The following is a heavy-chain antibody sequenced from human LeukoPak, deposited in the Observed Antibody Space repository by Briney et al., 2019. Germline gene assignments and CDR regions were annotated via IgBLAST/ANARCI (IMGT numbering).Heavy chain of an antibody. Sequence: SETLSLTCTVSGDPISSYYWSWIRQPAGKGLEWIGRIHTSGTTNYNSSLKSRLTMSVDTSKNQFSLKLSSVTAADTAVYYCARLGSSGSAQYFQDWGQGTLVTVSS. D-gene: IGHD6-19*01. CDR2: IHTSGTT. CDR1: GDPISSYY. J-gene: IGHJ1*01. CDR3: ARLGSSGSAQYFQD. V-gene: IGHV4-4*07.